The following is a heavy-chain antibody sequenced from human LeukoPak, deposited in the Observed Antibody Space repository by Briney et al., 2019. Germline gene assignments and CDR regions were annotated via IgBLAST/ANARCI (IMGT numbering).Heavy chain of an antibody. CDR2: IYTSGST. V-gene: IGHV4-61*02. J-gene: IGHJ5*02. D-gene: IGHD3-22*01. CDR1: GGSISSSSYY. CDR3: AREVSMIVVARKPAGFDP. Sequence: SETLSLTCTVSGGSISSSSYYWSWIRQPAGKGLEWIGRIYTSGSTNYNPSLKSRVTISVDTSKNQFSLKLSSVTAADTAVYYCAREVSMIVVARKPAGFDPWGQGTLVIVSS.